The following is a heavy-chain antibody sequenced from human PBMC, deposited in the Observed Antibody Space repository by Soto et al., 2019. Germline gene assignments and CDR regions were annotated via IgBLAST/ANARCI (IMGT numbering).Heavy chain of an antibody. D-gene: IGHD3-22*01. J-gene: IGHJ4*02. Sequence: SETLSLTCTVSGGSISSYYWSWIRQPPGKGLEWIGYIYYSGSTNYNPSLKSRVTISVDTSKNQFSLKLSSVTAADTAVYYCARYGLKYYYDSSGYYYFDYGGQGTLVTVSS. CDR1: GGSISSYY. V-gene: IGHV4-59*01. CDR3: ARYGLKYYYDSSGYYYFDY. CDR2: IYYSGST.